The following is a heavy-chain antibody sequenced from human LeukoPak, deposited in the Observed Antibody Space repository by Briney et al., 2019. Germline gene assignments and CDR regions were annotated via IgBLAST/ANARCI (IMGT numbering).Heavy chain of an antibody. CDR2: INESGRI. V-gene: IGHV4-34*01. Sequence: PSETLPLTCAGCVWSYSYHYWSGLRQPPGKGREWIGEINESGRIKYNPSLMSRVTVSVDTSKNQFSLRLTSVTATDTAVQYCARRGNYARNYYIDVWGNGATVSVSS. CDR1: VWSYSYHY. D-gene: IGHD1-7*01. CDR3: ARRGNYARNYYIDV. J-gene: IGHJ6*03.